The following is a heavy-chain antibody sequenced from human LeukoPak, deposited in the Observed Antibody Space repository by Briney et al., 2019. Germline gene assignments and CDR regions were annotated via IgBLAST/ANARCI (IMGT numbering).Heavy chain of an antibody. CDR1: GGTFSSYA. CDR3: ARGVEQTEAYYYYGMDV. V-gene: IGHV1-69*01. CDR2: IIPIFGTA. Sequence: SVKVSCKASGGTFSSYAISWVRQASGQGLEWMGGIIPIFGTANYAQKFQGRVTITADESTSTAYMELSSLRSGDTAVHYCARGVEQTEAYYYYGMDVWGKGTTVTVSS. J-gene: IGHJ6*04. D-gene: IGHD1/OR15-1a*01.